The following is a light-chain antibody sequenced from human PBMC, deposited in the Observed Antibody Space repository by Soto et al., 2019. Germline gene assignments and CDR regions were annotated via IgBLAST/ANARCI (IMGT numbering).Light chain of an antibody. Sequence: QSALTQPRSVSGSPGQSVTISCTGISSDVGIYNYVSWYQHHPGKAPKLIIYDVIKRPSGVPDRFSGSKSGITASLTISGLQADDEADYYCCSYAATSTLVFGGGTKLTVL. CDR3: CSYAATSTLV. J-gene: IGLJ3*02. CDR1: SSDVGIYNY. V-gene: IGLV2-11*01. CDR2: DVI.